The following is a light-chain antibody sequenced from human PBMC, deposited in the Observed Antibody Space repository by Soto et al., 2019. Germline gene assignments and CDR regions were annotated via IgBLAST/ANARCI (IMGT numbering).Light chain of an antibody. CDR2: EVV. CDR1: KNDIGVCDF. CDR3: KSYAGSNTYV. Sequence: ALTQPPSASGSPGQSVTISCTGTKNDIGVCDFVSWYQHHPGKAPRLIIYEVVQRPSGVPDRFSGSKSGNTASLTVSGLQAADEADYFCKSYAGSNTYVFGSGTKVTVL. V-gene: IGLV2-8*01. J-gene: IGLJ1*01.